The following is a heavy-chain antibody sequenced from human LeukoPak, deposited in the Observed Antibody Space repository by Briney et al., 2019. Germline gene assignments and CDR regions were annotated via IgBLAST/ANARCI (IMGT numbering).Heavy chain of an antibody. J-gene: IGHJ5*02. CDR2: IYPDDSDS. Sequence: GASLQISCETSGYGFTTYWIGWVRQMPGTGLEWVGAIYPDDSDSRYSPSFQGQVVISADRSIRTAYLQWNSLKTSDTAMYYCVRQRGSSGTINHFDPWGQGTLVTVSS. D-gene: IGHD3-10*01. CDR1: GYGFTTYW. CDR3: VRQRGSSGTINHFDP. V-gene: IGHV5-51*01.